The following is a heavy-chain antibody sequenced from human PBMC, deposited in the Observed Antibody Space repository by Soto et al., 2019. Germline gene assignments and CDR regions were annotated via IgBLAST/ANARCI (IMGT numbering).Heavy chain of an antibody. D-gene: IGHD3-22*01. CDR2: IYSGGRT. J-gene: IGHJ3*02. CDR1: GFTVSSNY. Sequence: GGSLRLSCAASGFTVSSNYMSWVRQAPGKGLEWVSVIYSGGRTYYADSVKGRFTISRDNSKNTLYLQMNSLRAEDTAVYYCARDFSYYYDSSGSSDAFDIWGQGTMVTVSS. V-gene: IGHV3-53*01. CDR3: ARDFSYYYDSSGSSDAFDI.